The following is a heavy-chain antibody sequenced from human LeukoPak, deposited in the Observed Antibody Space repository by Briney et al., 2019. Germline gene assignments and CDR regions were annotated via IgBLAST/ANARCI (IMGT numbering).Heavy chain of an antibody. D-gene: IGHD5-24*01. CDR2: IDHSGSTNYNSGST. CDR3: ARLYLPATRFDY. J-gene: IGHJ4*02. CDR1: GGSFSGYY. Sequence: AETLSLTCAVYGGSFSGYYWSWIRQPPGKGLGGIGEIDHSGSTNYNSGSTNYNPSLKSRVNISVDTSKNQFSLKLTSVTAADTAVYYCARLYLPATRFDYWGQGTLVTVSS. V-gene: IGHV4-34*01.